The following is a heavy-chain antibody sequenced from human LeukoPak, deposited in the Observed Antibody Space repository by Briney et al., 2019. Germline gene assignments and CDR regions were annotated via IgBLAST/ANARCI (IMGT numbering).Heavy chain of an antibody. CDR2: ISGSGGST. V-gene: IGHV3-23*01. CDR1: GLSFSIYA. CDR3: AKGRYCSSTSCYLCMDV. J-gene: IGHJ6*02. D-gene: IGHD2-2*01. Sequence: GGSLRLSCAASGLSFSIYAMSWVRQAPGKGLEWVSAISGSGGSTYYPDSVKGRFTISRDNSKNTLYLQMNSLRAEDTAVYYCAKGRYCSSTSCYLCMDVWGQGTTVTVSS.